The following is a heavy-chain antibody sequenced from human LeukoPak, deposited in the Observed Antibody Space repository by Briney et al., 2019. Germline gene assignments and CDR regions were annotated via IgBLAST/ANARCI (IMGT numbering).Heavy chain of an antibody. J-gene: IGHJ3*02. D-gene: IGHD6-19*01. V-gene: IGHV1-2*02. CDR2: INPNSGGT. CDR1: GYTFTGYY. Sequence: GASVKVSCKASGYTFTGYYMHWVRQAPGLGLEWMGWINPNSGGTNYAQKFQGRVTMTRDTSISTAYMELSRLRSDDTAVCYCARVRKAVATFDIWGQGTMVTVSS. CDR3: ARVRKAVATFDI.